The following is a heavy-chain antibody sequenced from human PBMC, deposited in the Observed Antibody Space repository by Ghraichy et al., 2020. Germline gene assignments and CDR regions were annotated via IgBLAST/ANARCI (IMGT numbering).Heavy chain of an antibody. CDR3: ATSIAAAGRRYYYYYGMDV. CDR1: GFTFSSYS. Sequence: GGSLRLSCAASGFTFSSYSMNWVRQAPGKGLEWVSYISSSSSTIYYADSVKGRFTISRDNAKNSLYLQMNSLRAEDTAVYYCATSIAAAGRRYYYYYGMDVWGQGTTVTVSS. D-gene: IGHD6-13*01. V-gene: IGHV3-48*04. J-gene: IGHJ6*02. CDR2: ISSSSSTI.